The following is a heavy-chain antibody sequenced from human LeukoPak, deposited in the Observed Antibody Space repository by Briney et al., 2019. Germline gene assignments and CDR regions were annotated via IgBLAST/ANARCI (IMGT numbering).Heavy chain of an antibody. CDR3: AKAHAWLGTSCPDC. J-gene: IGHJ4*02. D-gene: IGHD2-2*01. CDR2: ISGSGGST. V-gene: IGHV3-23*01. CDR1: GFTFSSYG. Sequence: PGGSLRLSCAASGFTFSSYGMSWVRQAPGKGLEWVSAISGSGGSTYYADSVKGRFTISRDNSKNTLYLQMNSLRAEDTAVYYCAKAHAWLGTSCPDCWGQGTLVTVSS.